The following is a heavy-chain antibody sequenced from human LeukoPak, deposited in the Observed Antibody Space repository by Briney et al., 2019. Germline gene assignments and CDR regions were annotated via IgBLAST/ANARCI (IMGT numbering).Heavy chain of an antibody. CDR2: INTGNGNT. CDR1: GYTFTSYA. D-gene: IGHD3-16*01. J-gene: IGHJ4*02. CDR3: ARNSREGVYFDY. Sequence: GASVKVSCKASGYTFTSYAMHWVRQAPGQGLEWMGWINTGNGNTKYSQKFQGRVTITRDTSASTAYMELSSLRSEDTAVYYCARNSREGVYFDYWGQGTPVTVSS. V-gene: IGHV1-3*04.